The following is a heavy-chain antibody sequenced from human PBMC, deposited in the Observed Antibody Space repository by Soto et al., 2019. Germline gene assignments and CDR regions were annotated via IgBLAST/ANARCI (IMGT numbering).Heavy chain of an antibody. D-gene: IGHD3-3*01. CDR3: ARPTPALRLVFDP. CDR2: ISAYNGNT. CDR1: GYTFTSYY. V-gene: IGHV1-18*04. Sequence: GASVKVSCKASGYTFTSYYMHWVRQAPGQGLEWMGRISAYNGNTNYAQKLQGRVTMTTDTSTSTAYMELRSLRSDDTAVYYCARPTPALRLVFDPWGQGTLVTVSS. J-gene: IGHJ5*02.